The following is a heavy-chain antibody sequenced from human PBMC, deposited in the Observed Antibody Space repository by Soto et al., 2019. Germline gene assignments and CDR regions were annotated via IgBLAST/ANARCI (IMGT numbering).Heavy chain of an antibody. CDR1: GYTFTSYA. J-gene: IGHJ5*02. CDR2: INAGNGNT. CDR3: ARAAIGQYCSSTSCYSWFDP. D-gene: IGHD2-2*01. V-gene: IGHV1-3*01. Sequence: ASVKVSCKASGYTFTSYAMHWVRQAPGQRLEWMGWINAGNGNTKYSQKFQGRVTITRDTSASTAYMELSSLRSEDTAVYYCARAAIGQYCSSTSCYSWFDPWGQGTLVTVSS.